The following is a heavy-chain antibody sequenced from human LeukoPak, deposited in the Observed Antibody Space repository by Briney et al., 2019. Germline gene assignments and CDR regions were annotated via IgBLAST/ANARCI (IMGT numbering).Heavy chain of an antibody. V-gene: IGHV4-34*01. Sequence: SETLSLTCAVYGGSFSGYYWSWIRQPPGKGLEWIGEINHSGSTNYNPSLKSRVTISVDTSKNQFSLKLSSVTAADTAVYYCARGRRHQVAGTSYYFDYWGQGTLVTVSS. D-gene: IGHD6-19*01. J-gene: IGHJ4*02. CDR3: ARGRRHQVAGTSYYFDY. CDR1: GGSFSGYY. CDR2: INHSGST.